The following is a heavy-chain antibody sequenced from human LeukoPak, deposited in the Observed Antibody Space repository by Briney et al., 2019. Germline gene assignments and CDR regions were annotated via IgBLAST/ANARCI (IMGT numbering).Heavy chain of an antibody. D-gene: IGHD2-2*01. CDR2: IKSKTDSGTT. V-gene: IGHV3-15*01. J-gene: IGHJ4*02. CDR3: ITPGEGYCSSTSCPIDY. CDR1: GFTFSNAW. Sequence: GGSLRLSCAASGFTFSNAWMSWVRQAPGKGLEWVGRIKSKTDSGTTDYAAPVKGRFTISRDDSKNTLYLQMNSLKTEDTAVYYCITPGEGYCSSTSCPIDYWGQGTLVTVSS.